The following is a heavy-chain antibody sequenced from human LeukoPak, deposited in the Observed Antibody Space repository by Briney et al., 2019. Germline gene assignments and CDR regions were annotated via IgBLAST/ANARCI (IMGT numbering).Heavy chain of an antibody. D-gene: IGHD2-15*01. V-gene: IGHV4-59*08. CDR3: ARTYCSGGSCHFDY. CDR1: GGSISSYY. J-gene: IGHJ4*02. Sequence: KTSETVSLTCTVSGGSISSYYLSWIRQPPGKGLEWIGYIYYSGNTDSNPSLKSRVTISVDTSKNQFSLKLSSVTAADTAVYYCARTYCSGGSCHFDYWGQGTLVTVSS. CDR2: IYYSGNT.